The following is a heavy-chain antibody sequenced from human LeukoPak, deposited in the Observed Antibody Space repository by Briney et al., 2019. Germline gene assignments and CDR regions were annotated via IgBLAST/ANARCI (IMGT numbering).Heavy chain of an antibody. CDR3: ARGRSGYGGNSGIASFDY. CDR1: GDAISNGYY. V-gene: IGHV4-38-2*01. CDR2: IYHSGST. Sequence: SETLSLTCGVSGDAISNGYYWGWIWQAPGEGLEWIGSIYHSGSTYYNPSLKSRVTISVDTSKNQFSLKLSSVTAADTGVYYCARGRSGYGGNSGIASFDYWGQATLVTVSS. D-gene: IGHD4-23*01. J-gene: IGHJ4*02.